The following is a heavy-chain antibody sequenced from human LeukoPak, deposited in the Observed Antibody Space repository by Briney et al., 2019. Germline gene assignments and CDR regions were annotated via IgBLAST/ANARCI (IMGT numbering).Heavy chain of an antibody. J-gene: IGHJ4*02. CDR3: ARGRSAMVTLDY. CDR1: GGSISSYY. Sequence: SETLSLTCTVSGGSISSYYWSWIRQPPXXXXXWIGYIYYSGSTNYNPSLKGRVTISVDTSKNQFSLKLSSVTAADTAVYYCARGRSAMVTLDYWGQGTLVTVSS. V-gene: IGHV4-59*01. D-gene: IGHD5-18*01. CDR2: IYYSGST.